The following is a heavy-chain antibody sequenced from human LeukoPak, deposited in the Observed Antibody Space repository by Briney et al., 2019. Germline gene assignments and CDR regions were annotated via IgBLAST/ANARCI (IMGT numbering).Heavy chain of an antibody. CDR3: ARVPVAVVPTEYWFDP. Sequence: SETLSLTCTVSGGSISSHYWSWIRQPPGKGLEWIGYIYYSGSTNYNPSLKSRVTISVDTSKNQFSLKLSSVTAADTAVYYCARVPVAVVPTEYWFDPWGQGTLVTVSS. J-gene: IGHJ5*02. V-gene: IGHV4-59*11. D-gene: IGHD2-2*01. CDR2: IYYSGST. CDR1: GGSISSHY.